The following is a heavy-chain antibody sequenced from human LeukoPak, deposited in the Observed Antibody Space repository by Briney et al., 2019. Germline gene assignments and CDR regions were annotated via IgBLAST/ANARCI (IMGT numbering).Heavy chain of an antibody. V-gene: IGHV4-30-4*08. CDR2: IYYSGST. CDR3: AGSIAVAGTVGIDY. CDR1: GGSISSGDYY. D-gene: IGHD6-19*01. Sequence: SQTLSLTCTVSGGSISSGDYYWSWIRQPPGKCLEWIGYIYYSGSTYYNPSLKSRVTISVDTSKNQFSLKLSSVTAADTAVYYCAGSIAVAGTVGIDYWGQGTLVTVSS. J-gene: IGHJ4*02.